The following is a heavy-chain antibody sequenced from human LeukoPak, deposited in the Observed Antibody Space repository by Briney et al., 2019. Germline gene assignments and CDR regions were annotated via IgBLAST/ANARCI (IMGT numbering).Heavy chain of an antibody. CDR1: GFTFSSYW. J-gene: IGHJ4*02. CDR2: INSDGSTT. Sequence: GGSLRLSCAASGFTFSSYWMHWVRQAPGKGLVWVSRINSDGSTTNYADSVKGRFTISRDNAKNTLDLQMNSLRAEDTAVYYCARRSSGSPPYYFDYWGQGILVTVSS. CDR3: ARRSSGSPPYYFDY. V-gene: IGHV3-74*01. D-gene: IGHD1-26*01.